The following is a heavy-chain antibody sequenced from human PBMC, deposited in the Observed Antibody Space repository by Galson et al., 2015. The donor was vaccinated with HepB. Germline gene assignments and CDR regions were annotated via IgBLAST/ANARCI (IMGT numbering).Heavy chain of an antibody. Sequence: SVKVSCKVSGYTLTELSMHWVRQAPGKGLEWMGGFDPEDGETIYAQKFQGRVTMTEDTSTDTAYMELSSLRSEDTAVYYCATNMIVVVIGLFDAFDIWGQGTMVTVSS. J-gene: IGHJ3*02. CDR3: ATNMIVVVIGLFDAFDI. CDR2: FDPEDGET. D-gene: IGHD3-22*01. CDR1: GYTLTELS. V-gene: IGHV1-24*01.